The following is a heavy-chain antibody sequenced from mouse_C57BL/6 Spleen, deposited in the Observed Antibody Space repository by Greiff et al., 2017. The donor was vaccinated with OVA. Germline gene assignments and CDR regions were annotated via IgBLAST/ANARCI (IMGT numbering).Heavy chain of an antibody. D-gene: IGHD2-10*01. CDR2: ISDGGSYT. CDR1: GFTFSSYA. V-gene: IGHV5-4*01. Sequence: EVKVVESGGGLVKPGGSLKLSCAASGFTFSSYAMSWVRQTPEKRLAWVATISDGGSYTYYPDNVKGRFTLSRDNAKNKLYLQKSHLKSEDTAMYYCARDYALLSDYWGQGTSVTVSS. J-gene: IGHJ4*01. CDR3: ARDYALLSDY.